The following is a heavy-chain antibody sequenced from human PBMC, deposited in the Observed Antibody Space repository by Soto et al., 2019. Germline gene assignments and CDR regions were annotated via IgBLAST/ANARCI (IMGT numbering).Heavy chain of an antibody. CDR1: GGSISSGDYY. V-gene: IGHV4-30-4*01. D-gene: IGHD3-10*01. Sequence: SETLSLTCTVSGGSISSGDYYWSWIRQPPGKGLEWIGYIYYSGSTYYNPSLKSRVTISVDTSKNQFSLKLSSVTAADTAVYYCAREGSGSGSYYKNWFDPWGQGTLVTVSS. CDR2: IYYSGST. CDR3: AREGSGSGSYYKNWFDP. J-gene: IGHJ5*02.